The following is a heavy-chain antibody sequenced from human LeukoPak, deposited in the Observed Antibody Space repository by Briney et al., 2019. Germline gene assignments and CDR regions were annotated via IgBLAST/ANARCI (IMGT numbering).Heavy chain of an antibody. V-gene: IGHV3-11*04. CDR1: GFTFSDYY. J-gene: IGHJ5*02. Sequence: GGSLRLSCAASGFTFSDYYMTWLRQAPGKGLEWISYISGVASDIYYADSVKGRFTISRDNAKTSVYLQMNSLRVEDTAVYYCAYSSSSGGFDPWGQGTLVTVSS. D-gene: IGHD6-13*01. CDR3: AYSSSSGGFDP. CDR2: ISGVASDI.